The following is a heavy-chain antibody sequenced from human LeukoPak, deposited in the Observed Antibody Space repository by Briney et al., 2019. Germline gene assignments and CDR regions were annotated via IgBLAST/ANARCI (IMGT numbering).Heavy chain of an antibody. V-gene: IGHV4-59*01. CDR1: GGSISSYY. CDR3: ARAKLAHYYGSGNFDY. Sequence: SETLSLTCTVSGGSISSYYWSWIRQPPGKGLEGIGYIYYSGSTNYNPSLKSRVTISVDTSKNQFSLKLSSVTAADTAVYYCARAKLAHYYGSGNFDYWGQGTLVTVSS. D-gene: IGHD3-10*01. J-gene: IGHJ4*02. CDR2: IYYSGST.